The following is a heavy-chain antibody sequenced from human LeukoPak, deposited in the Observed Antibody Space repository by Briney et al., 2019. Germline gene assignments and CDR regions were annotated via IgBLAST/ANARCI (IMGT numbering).Heavy chain of an antibody. CDR2: ISSNGATT. CDR3: ARVKDCSSTSCPYNYGMDV. V-gene: IGHV3-64*04. CDR1: GFTFNRFY. J-gene: IGHJ6*02. D-gene: IGHD2-2*01. Sequence: GGSLRLSCSASGFTFNRFYLHWVRQAPGKGLEFVSHISSNGATTYYADSVKGRFTISRDNAKNSLYLQMNSLRAEDTAVYYCARVKDCSSTSCPYNYGMDVWGQGTTVTVSS.